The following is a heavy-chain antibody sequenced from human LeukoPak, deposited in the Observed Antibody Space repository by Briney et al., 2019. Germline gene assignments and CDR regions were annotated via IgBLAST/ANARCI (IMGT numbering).Heavy chain of an antibody. V-gene: IGHV3-33*01. CDR3: ARDSSGYEDLDY. D-gene: IGHD3-22*01. CDR2: IWYDGSNK. J-gene: IGHJ4*02. CDR1: GSTFSSYG. Sequence: QPGRSLRLSCAASGSTFSSYGMHWVRQAPGKGLEWVAVIWYDGSNKYYADSVKGRFTISRDNSKNTLYLQMNSLRAEDTAVYYCARDSSGYEDLDYWGQGTLVTVSS.